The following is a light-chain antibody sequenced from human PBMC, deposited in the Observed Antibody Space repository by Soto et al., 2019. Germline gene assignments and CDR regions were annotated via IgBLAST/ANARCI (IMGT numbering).Light chain of an antibody. CDR1: QSVSNNC. Sequence: EVVLTQSPGTLALSPGEIATLSCRASQSVSNNCLAWYQQKPGESPRLRIYGASNRATGITDRFSGSGSGTDFTLTISRLETEDFAVYYCQQYGSSGTFGQGTKVEIK. CDR2: GAS. CDR3: QQYGSSGT. J-gene: IGKJ1*01. V-gene: IGKV3-20*01.